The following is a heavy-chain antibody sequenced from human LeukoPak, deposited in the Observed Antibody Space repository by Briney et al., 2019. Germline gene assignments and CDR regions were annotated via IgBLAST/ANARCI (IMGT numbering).Heavy chain of an antibody. D-gene: IGHD4-17*01. CDR2: ISSSSSYI. J-gene: IGHJ4*02. CDR3: ARDRYGDYKNFDY. Sequence: KAGGSLSLSCAASGFTFSSYSMNWVRQAPGKGLEWVSSISSSSSYIYYADSVKGRFTISRDNAKNSLYLQMNSLRAEDTAVYYCARDRYGDYKNFDYWGQGTLVTVSS. CDR1: GFTFSSYS. V-gene: IGHV3-21*01.